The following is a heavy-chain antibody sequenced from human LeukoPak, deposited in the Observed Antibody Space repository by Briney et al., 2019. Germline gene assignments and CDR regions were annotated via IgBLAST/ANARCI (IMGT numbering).Heavy chain of an antibody. CDR2: INTSGST. CDR3: AREQLVRSFDY. CDR1: GGSISSGSYY. D-gene: IGHD6-13*01. J-gene: IGHJ4*02. V-gene: IGHV4-61*02. Sequence: SQTLSLTCTVSGGSISSGSYYWSWIRQPAGKGLEWIGRINTSGSTNYNPSLKSRVTISVDTSKNQFSLKLSSVTAADTAVYYCAREQLVRSFDYWGQGTLVTVSS.